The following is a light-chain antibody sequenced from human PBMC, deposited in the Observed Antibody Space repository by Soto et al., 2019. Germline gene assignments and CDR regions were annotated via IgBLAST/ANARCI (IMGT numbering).Light chain of an antibody. Sequence: EIVVTHSPSTLYASPLYTSTISCRSAQSVGTRLAWYQHKTGQAPRLLISGASSRATGIPDRFTGSGSETSFTLTISSLEPEDFALYYCQPYQRGNPITLAQGTRLE. V-gene: IGKV3-11*01. CDR2: GAS. CDR1: QSVGTR. CDR3: QPYQRGNPIT. J-gene: IGKJ5*01.